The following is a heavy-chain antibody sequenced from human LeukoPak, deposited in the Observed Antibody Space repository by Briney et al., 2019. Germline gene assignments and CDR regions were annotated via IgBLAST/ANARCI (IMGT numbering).Heavy chain of an antibody. D-gene: IGHD3-22*01. CDR1: SGFIISSDYY. Sequence: SETLSLTCAVSSGFIISSDYYWGWIRQSPGKGLEWIGSIHYSGSAYYSPSLKSRVTVSVDTSKNQFSLKLNSVTAADTAVYYCAWRRRSGYYLDYWGQGTLVTVSS. CDR2: IHYSGSA. J-gene: IGHJ4*02. V-gene: IGHV4-39*01. CDR3: AWRRRSGYYLDY.